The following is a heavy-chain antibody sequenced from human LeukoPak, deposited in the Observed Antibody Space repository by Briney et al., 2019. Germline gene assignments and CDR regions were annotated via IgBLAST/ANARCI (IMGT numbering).Heavy chain of an antibody. D-gene: IGHD3-9*01. CDR1: GFTFSRFA. Sequence: GGSLRLSCAASGFTFSRFAMHWVRQAPGKGLEWVAVVSYDGSNKYYEDSVKGRFTFSRDNSKNTLYLQMNGLRVEDTAVYYCAKDRGVASYYDIGDYWGQGTLVTVSS. CDR2: VSYDGSNK. CDR3: AKDRGVASYYDIGDY. V-gene: IGHV3-30*18. J-gene: IGHJ4*02.